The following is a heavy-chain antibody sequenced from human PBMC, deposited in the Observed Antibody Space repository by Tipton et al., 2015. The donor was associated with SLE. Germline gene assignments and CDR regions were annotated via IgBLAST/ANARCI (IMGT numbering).Heavy chain of an antibody. CDR2: LHYAGST. V-gene: IGHV4-39*01. Sequence: TLSLTCSVSGGSISSGNYYWGWIRQPPGKGLEWIWSLHYAGSTYYNPSLKSRLTISVDTSKNEFSLKLSPVTAADTAVYYCARLGVATLGFDPWGQGTLVTVSS. CDR3: ARLGVATLGFDP. J-gene: IGHJ5*02. D-gene: IGHD5-12*01. CDR1: GGSISSGNYY.